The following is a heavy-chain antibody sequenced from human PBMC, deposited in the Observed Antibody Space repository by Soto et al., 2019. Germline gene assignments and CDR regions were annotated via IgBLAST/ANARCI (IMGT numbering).Heavy chain of an antibody. D-gene: IGHD3-3*01. CDR1: GFTFTDYF. J-gene: IGHJ6*02. CDR3: AGEVDFWSGYYHLDGMDV. V-gene: IGHV3-11*06. CDR2: ITSST. Sequence: GGSLRLSCAASGFTFTDYFMTWIRQAPGKGLEWISYITSSTSYADSVKGRFTISRDNAKNTLYLQMNSLRAEDTAVYYCAGEVDFWSGYYHLDGMDVWGQGTTVTVSS.